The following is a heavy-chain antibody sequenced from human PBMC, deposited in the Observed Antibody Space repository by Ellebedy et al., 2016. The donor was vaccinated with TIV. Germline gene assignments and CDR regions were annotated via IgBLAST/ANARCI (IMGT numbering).Heavy chain of an antibody. CDR3: AREGTGIFDW. CDR1: GFTFSTYW. CDR2: TKQDGSEK. D-gene: IGHD3-9*01. Sequence: GESLKISCAASGFTFSTYWMGWVRQAAGKGLEWVANTKQDGSEKYYVDSVMGRFTISRDNAKNSLSLQMNSLRAEDTAVYYCAREGTGIFDWWGQGTLVTVSS. J-gene: IGHJ4*02. V-gene: IGHV3-7*03.